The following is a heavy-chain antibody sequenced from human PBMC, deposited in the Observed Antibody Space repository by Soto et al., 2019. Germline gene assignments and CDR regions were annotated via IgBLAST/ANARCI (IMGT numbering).Heavy chain of an antibody. CDR1: GFTFSSYW. J-gene: IGHJ6*03. Sequence: GGSLRLSCAASGFTFSSYWMHWVRQAPGKGLVWVSRINSDGSSTSYADSVKGRFTISRDNAKNTLYLQMNSLRAEDTAVYYCARAIRVTMVRGVSYMDVWGKGTTVTVSS. V-gene: IGHV3-74*01. CDR2: INSDGSST. CDR3: ARAIRVTMVRGVSYMDV. D-gene: IGHD3-10*01.